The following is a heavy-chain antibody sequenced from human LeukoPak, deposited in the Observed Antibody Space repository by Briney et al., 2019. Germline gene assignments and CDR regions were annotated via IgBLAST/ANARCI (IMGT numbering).Heavy chain of an antibody. CDR3: AGRTTPPYYFEN. V-gene: IGHV4-38-2*01. CDR2: IYQSGST. J-gene: IGHJ4*02. D-gene: IGHD1-1*01. CDR1: SYSISRGFF. Sequence: SETLSLTCVVSSYSISRGFFGGWIRPPPGKGPEWIGTIYQSGSTYYNPSLKSRVTISLDTSKKQLSLNLTSVTAADTAVYYCAGRTTPPYYFENWGQGNLVTVSS.